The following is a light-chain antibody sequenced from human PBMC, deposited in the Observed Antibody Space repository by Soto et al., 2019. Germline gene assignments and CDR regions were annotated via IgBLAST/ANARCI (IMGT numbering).Light chain of an antibody. CDR3: QQYSSWPPWT. CDR1: QSVRSD. V-gene: IGKV3-15*01. J-gene: IGKJ1*01. CDR2: GAS. Sequence: EIVMTQSPATLSVSPGERATLSCRASQSVRSDLAWYQQRPGQAPRLPIYGASTRATGIPARFSGSGSGTEFTLTISSLESEDSAVYYCQQYSSWPPWTFGQGTKVDI.